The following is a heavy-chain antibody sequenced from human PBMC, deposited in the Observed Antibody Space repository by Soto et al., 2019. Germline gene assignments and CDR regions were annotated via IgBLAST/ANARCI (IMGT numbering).Heavy chain of an antibody. CDR3: ARDGTINSAPYYGMDV. J-gene: IGHJ6*02. D-gene: IGHD1-1*01. CDR1: GLTVSTSY. CDR2: IFSGGGT. V-gene: IGHV3-53*01. Sequence: LRLSCAASGLTVSTSYMSWVRQTPGKGLEWVSLIFSGGGTFYADSVKGRFTISRDNSKNMLYLQMNSLRAEDTAVYYCARDGTINSAPYYGMDVWGQGTTVTVSS.